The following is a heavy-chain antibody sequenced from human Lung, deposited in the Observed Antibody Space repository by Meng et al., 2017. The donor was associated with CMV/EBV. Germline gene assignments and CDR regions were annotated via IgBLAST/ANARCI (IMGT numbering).Heavy chain of an antibody. Sequence: TFSGSAVPWARQTSGAGLEWVGRIRSRANSYATAYAASVKGRFTISRDDSKNTAYLQMNSLKTEDTAVYYCTRPGWERSTGVWFDPWGQGTLVTVSS. CDR1: TFSGSA. J-gene: IGHJ5*02. D-gene: IGHD1-26*01. CDR2: IRSRANSYAT. V-gene: IGHV3-73*01. CDR3: TRPGWERSTGVWFDP.